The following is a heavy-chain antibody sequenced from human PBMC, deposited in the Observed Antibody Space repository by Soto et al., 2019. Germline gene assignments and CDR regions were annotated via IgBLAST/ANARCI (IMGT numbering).Heavy chain of an antibody. V-gene: IGHV4-34*01. J-gene: IGHJ3*02. CDR1: GTSFSSFY. CDR3: AREVPSGDDAFDI. Sequence: SETLSLTCAVYGTSFSSFYLSWIRQPPGKGLEWIGEINHRGSTNYNPSLKSRVTISVDTSKNQFSLKLSSVTAADTAVYYCAREVPSGDDAFDIWGQGTMVTVSS. D-gene: IGHD1-26*01. CDR2: INHRGST.